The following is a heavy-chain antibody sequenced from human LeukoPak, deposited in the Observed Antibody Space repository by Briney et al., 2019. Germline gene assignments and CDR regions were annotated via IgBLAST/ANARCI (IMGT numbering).Heavy chain of an antibody. CDR3: AKGGSGYYLDH. J-gene: IGHJ4*02. D-gene: IGHD5-12*01. V-gene: IGHV3-7*01. CDR2: IKQDGSEK. CDR1: GFTFSSYW. Sequence: GSLRLSCAASGFTFSSYWMSWVRQAPGKGLEWVANIKQDGSEKYYVDSVKGRFTISRDNAKNSLYLQMNSLRAEDTAVYYCAKGGSGYYLDHWGQGTLVTVSS.